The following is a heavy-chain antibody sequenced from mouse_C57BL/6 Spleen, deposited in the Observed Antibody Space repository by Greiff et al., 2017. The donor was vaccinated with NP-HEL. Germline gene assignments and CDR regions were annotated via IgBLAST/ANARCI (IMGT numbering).Heavy chain of an antibody. J-gene: IGHJ1*03. CDR2: IYPGDGDT. V-gene: IGHV1-82*01. CDR1: GYAFSSSW. Sequence: VMLVESGPELVKPGASVKISCKASGYAFSSSWMNWVKQRPGKGLEWIGRIYPGDGDTNYNGKFKGKATLTADKSSSTAYMQLSSLTSEDSAVYFYARGGFYWYFDVWGTGTTVTVSS. CDR3: ARGGFYWYFDV.